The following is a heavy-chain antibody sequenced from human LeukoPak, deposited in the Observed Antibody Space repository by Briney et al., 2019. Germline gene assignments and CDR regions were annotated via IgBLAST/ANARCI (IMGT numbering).Heavy chain of an antibody. CDR2: IGTAGDT. J-gene: IGHJ4*02. D-gene: IGHD3-10*01. V-gene: IGHV3-13*01. CDR3: ARGDYGSGSPDY. CDR1: GFTFSSYD. Sequence: GGSLRLSCAASGFTFSSYDMHWVRQATGKGLEWVSAIGTAGDTYYPGSVKGRFTISRENAKNSLYLQMNSLRAGDTAVYYCARGDYGSGSPDYWGQGTLVTVSS.